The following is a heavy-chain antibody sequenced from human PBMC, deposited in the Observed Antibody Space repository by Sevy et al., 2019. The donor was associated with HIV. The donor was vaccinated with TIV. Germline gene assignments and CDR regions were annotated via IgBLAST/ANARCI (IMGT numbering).Heavy chain of an antibody. CDR3: ARDCNSASCLWGLDV. V-gene: IGHV3-21*04. D-gene: IGHD2-2*01. Sequence: GGSLRLSCAASGFTFSTYTMNWVRQAPGKGLEWVSSISSSSNYIYYADSVKGRFTISRDNAKNSLYLQMNSLRAEDTAVYYCARDCNSASCLWGLDVWGQGTTVTVSS. J-gene: IGHJ6*02. CDR2: ISSSSNYI. CDR1: GFTFSTYT.